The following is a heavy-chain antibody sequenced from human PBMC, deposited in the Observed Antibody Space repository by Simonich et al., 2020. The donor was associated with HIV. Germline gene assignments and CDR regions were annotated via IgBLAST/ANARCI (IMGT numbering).Heavy chain of an antibody. CDR2: INHSGSA. J-gene: IGHJ4*02. V-gene: IGHV4-34*01. Sequence: QVQLQQWGAGLLKPSETLSLTCAVYGGSFSNYSWNWIRQPPGKGLEWIGEINHSGSAKYNPSLKSRVTISEDASKNHFSLRLSSVTAADTAVYYCARSAGWLPLDYWGLGTLVTVSS. D-gene: IGHD6-19*01. CDR1: GGSFSNYS. CDR3: ARSAGWLPLDY.